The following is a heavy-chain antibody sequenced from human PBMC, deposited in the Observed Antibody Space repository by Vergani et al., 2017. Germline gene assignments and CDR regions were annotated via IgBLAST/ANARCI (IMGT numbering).Heavy chain of an antibody. CDR2: ISGSGGST. J-gene: IGHJ4*02. D-gene: IGHD2-2*01. CDR1: GFTFGSYA. V-gene: IGHV3-23*01. CDR3: AKALGIVVVPAAMRN. Sequence: EVQLLESGGGLVQPGGSLRLSCAASGFTFGSYAMSWVRQAPGKGLEWVSAISGSGGSTYYADSVKGRFTISRDNSKNTLYLQMNSLRAEDTAVYYCAKALGIVVVPAAMRNWGQGTLVTVSS.